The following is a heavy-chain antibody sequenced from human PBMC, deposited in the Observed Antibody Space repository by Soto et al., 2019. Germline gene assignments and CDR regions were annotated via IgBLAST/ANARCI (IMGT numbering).Heavy chain of an antibody. Sequence: EVQLVESGGGLVQPGGSLRLSGVASGVTCSTYSMNWVRQAPRKGLEWVSYISYVGSNIYDTVLVQGRYTISRDDAKNSLRLLMNSLRDEAMVVYYGPRDMETITEIDYWGPGTLYIFSS. CDR3: PRDMETITEIDY. CDR2: ISYVGSNI. J-gene: IGHJ4*01. CDR1: GVTCSTYS. V-gene: IGHV3-48*02. D-gene: IGHD3-16*01.